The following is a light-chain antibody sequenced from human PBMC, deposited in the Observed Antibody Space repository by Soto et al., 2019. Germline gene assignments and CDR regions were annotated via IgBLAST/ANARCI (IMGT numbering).Light chain of an antibody. CDR1: QSVSSSY. CDR2: GAS. CDR3: QQYGSSIT. J-gene: IGKJ1*01. Sequence: EIALTQSPGTLSLSPGERATLSCRARQSVSSSYLAWYQQKPGQAPRLLIYGASSRATSIPDRFSGSGSGTDFTLTISRLEPEDFAVYYCQQYGSSITFGQVTKVEIK. V-gene: IGKV3-20*01.